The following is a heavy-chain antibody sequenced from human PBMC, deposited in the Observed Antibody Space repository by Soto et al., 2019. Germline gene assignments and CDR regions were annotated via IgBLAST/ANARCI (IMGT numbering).Heavy chain of an antibody. CDR1: GGSTNSSSDY. Sequence: KPSETLSLTCTVSGGSTNSSSDYWGWIRQPPGKGLEWIGSVYYSGSTHDNPSLQSRVTVSVDTSRNQFSLNLISVTAADTAVYFCAKQPRGPGYGERGLYFDHWGQGTLVTVSS. CDR2: VYYSGST. D-gene: IGHD3-16*01. V-gene: IGHV4-39*01. J-gene: IGHJ4*02. CDR3: AKQPRGPGYGERGLYFDH.